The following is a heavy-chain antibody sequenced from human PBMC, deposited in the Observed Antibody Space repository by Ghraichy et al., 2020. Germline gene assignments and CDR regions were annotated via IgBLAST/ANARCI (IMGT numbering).Heavy chain of an antibody. D-gene: IGHD1-26*01. CDR1: GFTFSNYS. CDR3: TTMIVGATPDF. J-gene: IGHJ4*02. V-gene: IGHV3-21*01. Sequence: GESLNISCAASGFTFSNYSMSWVRQAPGKGLEWVLSISTSSSNMYYADSVKGRFTISRDNAKNSVYLQMNSLRAEDTAVYYCTTMIVGATPDFWGQGTLVTVSS. CDR2: ISTSSSNM.